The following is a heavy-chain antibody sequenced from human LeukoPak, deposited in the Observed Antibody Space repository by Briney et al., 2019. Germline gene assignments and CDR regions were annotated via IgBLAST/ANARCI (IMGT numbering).Heavy chain of an antibody. CDR1: GFTFSDYY. CDR3: ATNTRHYDFWSGTYYFDY. J-gene: IGHJ4*02. CDR2: ISSSGSTI. V-gene: IGHV3-11*01. Sequence: GGSLRLSCAASGFTFSDYYMSWIRQAPGKGLEWVSYISSSGSTIYYADSVKGRFTISRDNAKNSLYLQMNSLRAEDTAVYYCATNTRHYDFWSGTYYFDYWGQGTLVTVSS. D-gene: IGHD3-3*01.